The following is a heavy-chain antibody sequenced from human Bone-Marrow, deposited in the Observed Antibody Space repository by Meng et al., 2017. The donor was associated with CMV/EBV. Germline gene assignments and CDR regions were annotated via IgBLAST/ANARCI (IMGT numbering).Heavy chain of an antibody. J-gene: IGHJ4*02. CDR2: IRYDGSNK. D-gene: IGHD5-18*01. CDR3: ARALTAMASY. Sequence: GESLKISCAASGFTFSSYGMHWVRQAPGKGLEWVAFIRYDGSNKYYADSVKGRFTISRDNSKNTLYLQMNSLRAEDTAVYYCARALTAMASYWGQGKLVNLYS. V-gene: IGHV3-30*02. CDR1: GFTFSSYG.